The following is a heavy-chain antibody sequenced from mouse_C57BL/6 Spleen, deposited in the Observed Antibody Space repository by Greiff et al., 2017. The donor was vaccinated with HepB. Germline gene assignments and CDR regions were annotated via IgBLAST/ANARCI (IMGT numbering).Heavy chain of an antibody. CDR2: IWSGGST. J-gene: IGHJ4*01. V-gene: IGHV2-2*01. Sequence: VKLVESGPGLVQPSQSLSITCTVSGFSLTSYGVHWVRQSPGKGLEWLGVIWSGGSTDYNAAFISRLSISKDNSKSQVFFKMNSLQADDTAIYYCARNRGAYYSNYDAMDYWGQGTSVTVSS. D-gene: IGHD2-5*01. CDR3: ARNRGAYYSNYDAMDY. CDR1: GFSLTSYG.